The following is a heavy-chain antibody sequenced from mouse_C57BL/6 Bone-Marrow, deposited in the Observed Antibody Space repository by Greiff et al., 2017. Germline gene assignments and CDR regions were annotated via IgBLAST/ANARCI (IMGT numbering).Heavy chain of an antibody. CDR1: GYTFTSYW. V-gene: IGHV1-55*01. Sequence: QVHVKQPGAELVKPGASVKMSCKASGYTFTSYWITWVKQRPGQGLEWIGDIYPGSGSTNYNEKFKSKATLTVDTSSSTAYMQLSSLTSEDSAVYYCARGATVVARYWGQGTTLTVSS. CDR3: ARGATVVARY. CDR2: IYPGSGST. D-gene: IGHD1-1*01. J-gene: IGHJ2*01.